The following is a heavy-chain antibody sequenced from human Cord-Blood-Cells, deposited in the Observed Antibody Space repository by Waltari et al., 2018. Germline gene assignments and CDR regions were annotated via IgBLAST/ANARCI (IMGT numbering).Heavy chain of an antibody. V-gene: IGHV1-3*01. Sequence: QVQLVQSGAEVKKPGASVKVSCKASGYTFTSYAMHWVRQAPGQRLEWMGWINAGNGNTKYSQKFQGRVTITRDTSASTAYMELSSLRSEDTAVYYCARGLHLGEISLYFDYWGQGTLVTVSS. CDR3: ARGLHLGEISLYFDY. J-gene: IGHJ4*02. CDR2: INAGNGNT. CDR1: GYTFTSYA. D-gene: IGHD3-16*02.